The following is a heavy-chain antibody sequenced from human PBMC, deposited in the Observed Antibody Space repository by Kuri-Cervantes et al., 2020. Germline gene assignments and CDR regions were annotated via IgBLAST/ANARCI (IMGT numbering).Heavy chain of an antibody. CDR2: IYINGSS. CDR3: ASSSGYIHEYFQH. CDR1: GGSISSFT. V-gene: IGHV4-4*07. J-gene: IGHJ1*01. Sequence: SETLSLTCTVPGGSISSFTWSWIRQPAGKGLEWLGRIYINGSSRYNPSFKSRVTFSVDKSKNQFSLQLNSVTAADTAVYYCASSSGYIHEYFQHWGQGTLVTVSS. D-gene: IGHD5-12*01.